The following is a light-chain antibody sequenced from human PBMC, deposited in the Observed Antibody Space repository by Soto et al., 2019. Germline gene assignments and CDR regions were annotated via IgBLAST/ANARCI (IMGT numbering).Light chain of an antibody. V-gene: IGKV1-6*01. CDR1: QGIRDD. Sequence: AIQMTQSPSSLSASVGDRVTITCRASQGIRDDLAWYQQRPGKAPKLLIYAASNLQSGVTSRFSGSGSGTDFTLIISSLQPEDFATYYCLQDYDYPYTFGQGTKLEIK. J-gene: IGKJ2*01. CDR2: AAS. CDR3: LQDYDYPYT.